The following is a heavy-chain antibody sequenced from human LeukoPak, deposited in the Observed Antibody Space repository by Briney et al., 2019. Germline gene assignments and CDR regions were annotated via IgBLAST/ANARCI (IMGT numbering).Heavy chain of an antibody. CDR2: IYYSGST. D-gene: IGHD3-3*01. V-gene: IGHV4-39*01. CDR1: GGSISSSSYY. Sequence: SETPSLTCTGSGGSISSSSYYWGWIRQPPGKGLEWIGSIYYSGSTYYNPSLKSRVTISVDTSKNQFSLKLSSVTAADTAVYYCARVGTIFGVVTFFDYWGQGTLVTVSS. CDR3: ARVGTIFGVVTFFDY. J-gene: IGHJ4*02.